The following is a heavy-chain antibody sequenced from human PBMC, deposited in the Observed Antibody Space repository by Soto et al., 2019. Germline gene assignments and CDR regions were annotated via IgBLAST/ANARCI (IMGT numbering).Heavy chain of an antibody. D-gene: IGHD3-10*01. CDR3: ARDRDDYGSGNYYNRLDF. CDR2: IIPLFGTP. V-gene: IGHV1-69*01. J-gene: IGHJ4*02. CDR1: GGIFSTYA. Sequence: QVQLVQSGAEVKKPGSSVKVSCKASGGIFSTYAISWLRQAPGQGLEWVGGIIPLFGTPNYAQRLQGRGTITADESTSTDYMEMSRLRSENTAVYYCARDRDDYGSGNYYNRLDFWGQGTLVTVSS.